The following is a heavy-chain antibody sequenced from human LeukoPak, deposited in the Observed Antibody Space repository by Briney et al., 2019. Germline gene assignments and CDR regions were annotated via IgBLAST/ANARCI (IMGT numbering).Heavy chain of an antibody. D-gene: IGHD3-9*01. CDR1: GFTFSSYA. Sequence: PGGSLRLSCAASGFTFSSYAMSWVRQAPGKGLEWVSAISGSGGSTYYADSVKGRFTISRDNAKNSLYLQMNSLRAEDTAVYYCARGGSGDDILTGYYKTGDYWGQGTLVTVSS. CDR3: ARGGSGDDILTGYYKTGDY. J-gene: IGHJ4*02. CDR2: ISGSGGST. V-gene: IGHV3-23*01.